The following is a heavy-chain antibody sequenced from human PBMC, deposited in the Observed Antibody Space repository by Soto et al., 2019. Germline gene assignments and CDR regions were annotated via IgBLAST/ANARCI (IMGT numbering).Heavy chain of an antibody. D-gene: IGHD6-13*01. CDR3: ARLIPAGYSCIYYYYGMDV. CDR2: IIPILGIA. CDR1: GGTFSSYT. V-gene: IGHV1-69*02. J-gene: IGHJ6*02. Sequence: GASVKVSCKASGGTFSSYTISWVRQAPGQGLEWMGRIIPILGIANYAQKFQGRVTITADKSTSTAYMELSSLRSEDTAVYYCARLIPAGYSCIYYYYGMDVWGQGTTVTVSS.